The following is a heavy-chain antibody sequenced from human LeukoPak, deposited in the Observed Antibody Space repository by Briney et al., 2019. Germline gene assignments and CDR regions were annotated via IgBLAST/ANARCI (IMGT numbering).Heavy chain of an antibody. CDR3: ARAADYGDYNWFDP. CDR2: IYYSGST. Sequence: PSETLSLTCTVFGGPISSYYWSWIRQPPGKGLEWIGYIYYSGSTNYNPSLKSRVTISVDTSKNQFSLKMNSVTAADTAVYYCARAADYGDYNWFDPWGQGTLVTVSS. J-gene: IGHJ5*02. V-gene: IGHV4-59*01. D-gene: IGHD4-17*01. CDR1: GGPISSYY.